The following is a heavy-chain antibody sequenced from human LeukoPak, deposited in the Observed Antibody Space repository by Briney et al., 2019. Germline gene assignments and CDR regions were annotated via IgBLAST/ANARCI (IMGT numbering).Heavy chain of an antibody. J-gene: IGHJ4*02. V-gene: IGHV1-69*11. CDR1: GYTFTSYG. Sequence: SVKVSCKASGYTFTSYGISWVRQAPGQGLEWMGRIIPFLGTANYAQKFQGRVTITADESTSTAYMELSSLRSEDTAVYYCARPIDEGLSPFDYWGQGTLVTVSS. CDR2: IIPFLGTA. D-gene: IGHD3-3*01. CDR3: ARPIDEGLSPFDY.